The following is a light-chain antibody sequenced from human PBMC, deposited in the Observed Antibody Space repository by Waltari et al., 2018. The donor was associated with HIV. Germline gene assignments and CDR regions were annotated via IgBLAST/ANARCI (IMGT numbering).Light chain of an antibody. J-gene: IGKJ1*01. CDR1: LPIFSD. CDR3: QQYKHWPLT. Sequence: VMTQSPATLSVSPGGRVTLSCRASLPIFSDLAWYQHKPGQAPRRLLYGASTRATGVPARFSGSGSGTEFSLAISSLQSEDFAVYYCQQYKHWPLTFGQGTRVEL. V-gene: IGKV3-15*01. CDR2: GAS.